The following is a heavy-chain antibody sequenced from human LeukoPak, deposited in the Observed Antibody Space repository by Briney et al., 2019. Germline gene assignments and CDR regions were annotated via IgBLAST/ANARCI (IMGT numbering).Heavy chain of an antibody. CDR3: ARPRPGWSSVMPYFDY. CDR1: GFTFSNYW. CDR2: IKHDGTDK. V-gene: IGHV3-7*01. Sequence: GGSLRLSCAASGFTFSNYWMSWVRQAPGKGLEWVANIKHDGTDKYYVDSVKGRFTISRDNAKNSLSLQMNSLRAEDTAVYYCARPRPGWSSVMPYFDYWGQGTLVTVSS. D-gene: IGHD3-16*01. J-gene: IGHJ4*02.